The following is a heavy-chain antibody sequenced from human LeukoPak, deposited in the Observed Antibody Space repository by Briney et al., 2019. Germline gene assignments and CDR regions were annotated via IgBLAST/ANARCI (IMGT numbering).Heavy chain of an antibody. CDR1: GFTFSSYW. D-gene: IGHD3-22*01. J-gene: IGHJ3*01. Sequence: GGSLRLSCAASGFTFSSYWMHWVRQAPGKGLEWVSRVKNDGRNIAYADSVKGRFTIFRDNDKNTLFLQMNSLRAEDTAVYYCVRDAYYDTTGYSYFFFDLWGQGTMVTVSS. CDR3: VRDAYYDTTGYSYFFFDL. V-gene: IGHV3-74*01. CDR2: VKNDGRNI.